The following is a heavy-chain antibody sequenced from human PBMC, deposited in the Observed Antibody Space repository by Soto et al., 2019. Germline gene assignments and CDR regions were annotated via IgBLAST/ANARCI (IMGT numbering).Heavy chain of an antibody. Sequence: GGSLRLSCAASGFTFSSYAMSWVRQAPGKGLEWVSAISGSGGSTYYADSVKGRFTISRDNSKNTLYLQMNSLRAEDTAVYYCAKPASYVGGATSGAFDIWGQGTMVTVSS. CDR2: ISGSGGST. CDR1: GFTFSSYA. D-gene: IGHD1-26*01. V-gene: IGHV3-23*01. J-gene: IGHJ3*02. CDR3: AKPASYVGGATSGAFDI.